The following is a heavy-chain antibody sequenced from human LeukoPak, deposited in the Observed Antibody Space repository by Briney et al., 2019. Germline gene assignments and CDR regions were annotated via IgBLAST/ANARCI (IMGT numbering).Heavy chain of an antibody. CDR2: ISSSSSTI. CDR3: ARASGSNIQLGFDP. V-gene: IGHV3-48*04. J-gene: IGHJ5*02. Sequence: QPGGSLRLSCAASGFTYSSYSMNWVRQAPGKGLEWVSYISSSSSTIYYADSVKGRFTISRDNAKNSLYLQMNSLRAEDTAVYYCARASGSNIQLGFDPWGQGTLVTVSS. CDR1: GFTYSSYS. D-gene: IGHD1-26*01.